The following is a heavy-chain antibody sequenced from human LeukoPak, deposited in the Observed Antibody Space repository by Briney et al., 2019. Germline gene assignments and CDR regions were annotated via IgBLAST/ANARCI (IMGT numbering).Heavy chain of an antibody. V-gene: IGHV4-34*01. Sequence: SETLSLTCAVYGGSFSGYYWSWIRQPPGKGLEWIGEINHSGSTNYNPSLKSRVTISVDTSKNQFSLKLSSVTAADTAVYYCARGVWNDASDIWGQGTMVTVSS. CDR3: ARGVWNDASDI. CDR2: INHSGST. J-gene: IGHJ3*02. D-gene: IGHD1-1*01. CDR1: GGSFSGYY.